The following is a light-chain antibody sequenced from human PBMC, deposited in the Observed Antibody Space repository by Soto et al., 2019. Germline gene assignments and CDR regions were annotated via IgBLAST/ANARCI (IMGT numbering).Light chain of an antibody. Sequence: QSALTQPASVSGSPGQSITISCTGTSSDVGSYNLVSWYQQHPGKAPKLMIYEVSKRPSGVSNRFSGSKSGNTASLTISGLPAEDQADYYCCSYAGSSPHVVFGGGTKLTVL. CDR2: EVS. CDR1: SSDVGSYNL. CDR3: CSYAGSSPHVV. V-gene: IGLV2-23*02. J-gene: IGLJ2*01.